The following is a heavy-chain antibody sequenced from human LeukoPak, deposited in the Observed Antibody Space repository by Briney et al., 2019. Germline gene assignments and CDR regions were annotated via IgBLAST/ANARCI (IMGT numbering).Heavy chain of an antibody. D-gene: IGHD1-26*01. CDR1: GFTFSRYW. J-gene: IGHJ4*02. CDR2: IKQDGGEK. V-gene: IGHV3-7*03. CDR3: ARDFLGNSGRDC. Sequence: GGSLRLSCAASGFTFSRYWFSWVRQGSGKGLEWVANIKQDGGEKHYADSVKGRFTISRDNAKNSLYLQMNNLRAEDTAVYYCARDFLGNSGRDCWGQGTLVTVSS.